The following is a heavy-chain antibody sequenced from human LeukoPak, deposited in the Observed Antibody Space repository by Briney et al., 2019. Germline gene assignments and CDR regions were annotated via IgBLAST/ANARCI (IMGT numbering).Heavy chain of an antibody. Sequence: GGSLRLSCAAPGVSFSSYSMNWVRQAPGKGLEWVSSISSSSSYIYYADSVKGRFTISRDNAKNSLYLQMNSLRAEDTAVYYCARDPGGYCSSTSCYPGYDAFDIWGQGTMVTVSS. V-gene: IGHV3-21*01. CDR2: ISSSSSYI. CDR3: ARDPGGYCSSTSCYPGYDAFDI. CDR1: GVSFSSYS. D-gene: IGHD2-2*01. J-gene: IGHJ3*02.